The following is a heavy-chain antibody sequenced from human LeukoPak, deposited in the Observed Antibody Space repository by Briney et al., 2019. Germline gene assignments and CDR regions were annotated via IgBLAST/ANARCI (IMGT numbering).Heavy chain of an antibody. CDR2: IYYSGST. CDR1: GGSMSPYH. V-gene: IGHV4-59*12. J-gene: IGHJ4*02. D-gene: IGHD2-8*01. CDR3: AREWGYCTNGVCYTQYFDY. Sequence: SETLSLTCTVSGGSMSPYHWGWIRQPPGKGLEWTGYIYYSGSTNYNPSLNSRVTISVDTSKNQFSLRLSSVTAADTAIYYCAREWGYCTNGVCYTQYFDYWGQGTLVTVSS.